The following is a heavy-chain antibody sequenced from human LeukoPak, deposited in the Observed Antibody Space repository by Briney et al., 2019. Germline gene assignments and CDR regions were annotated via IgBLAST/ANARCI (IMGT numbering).Heavy chain of an antibody. CDR2: ISYDGSNK. D-gene: IGHD6-13*01. V-gene: IGHV3-30*03. CDR3: AVHPHGQQLALGYFDY. J-gene: IGHJ4*02. Sequence: GGSLRLSCAASGFTFSSHGMHWVRQAPGKGLEWVAVISYDGSNKYYADSVKGRFTISRDNSKNTLYLQMNSLRVEDTAVCYCAVHPHGQQLALGYFDYWGQGTLVTVSS. CDR1: GFTFSSHG.